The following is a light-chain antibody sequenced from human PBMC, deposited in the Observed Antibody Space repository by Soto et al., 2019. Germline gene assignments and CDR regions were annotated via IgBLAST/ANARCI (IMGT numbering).Light chain of an antibody. CDR1: QSVRRDY. V-gene: IGKV3-20*01. Sequence: EIVLTQSPGTLSLSPGETATLSCRASQSVRRDYLAWLQQKPGQAPRVLIYGASSRAAGIPDRFSGSGSGTDFTLTISRLEAEDSAVYYCQQYGAAPRTFGQGTKVEIK. J-gene: IGKJ1*01. CDR2: GAS. CDR3: QQYGAAPRT.